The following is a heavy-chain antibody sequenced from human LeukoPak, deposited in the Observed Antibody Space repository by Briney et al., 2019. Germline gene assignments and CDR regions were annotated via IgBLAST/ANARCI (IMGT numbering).Heavy chain of an antibody. CDR2: IYSGGST. J-gene: IGHJ6*04. D-gene: IGHD2-2*01. CDR3: ARESAYYYYGMDV. Sequence: GGSLRLSCAASGFTVSSNYMSWVRQAPGKGLEWVSVIYSGGSTYYADSVKGRFTISRDNAKNTLYLQMNSLRAEDTAVYYCARESAYYYYGMDVWGKGTTVTVSS. V-gene: IGHV3-53*01. CDR1: GFTVSSNY.